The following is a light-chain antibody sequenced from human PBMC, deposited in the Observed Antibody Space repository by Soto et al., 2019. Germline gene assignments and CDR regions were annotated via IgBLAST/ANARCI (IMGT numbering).Light chain of an antibody. CDR1: QSISSY. CDR3: QQSYSTPPT. V-gene: IGKV1-39*01. Sequence: IQLTQSPSSPSASLVDRVIITCRASQSISSYLNWYQQKPGKAPKLLIYAASSLQSGVPSRFSGSGSGTDFTLTISSLQPEDFATYYCQQSYSTPPTFGQGTKVDIK. CDR2: AAS. J-gene: IGKJ1*01.